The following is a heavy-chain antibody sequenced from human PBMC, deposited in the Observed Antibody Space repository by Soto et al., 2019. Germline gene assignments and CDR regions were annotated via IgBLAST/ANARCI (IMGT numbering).Heavy chain of an antibody. CDR2: ITPFNGNT. J-gene: IGHJ6*02. Sequence: GASVKVSCKASGYTFTYRYLHWVRQAPGQALEWMGWITPFNGNTNYAQKFQDRVTITRDRSMSTAYMELSSLRSEDTAMYYCASALSIAAAGKGGFGMDVWGQGTTVTVSS. CDR3: ASALSIAAAGKGGFGMDV. D-gene: IGHD6-13*01. V-gene: IGHV1-45*02. CDR1: GYTFTYRY.